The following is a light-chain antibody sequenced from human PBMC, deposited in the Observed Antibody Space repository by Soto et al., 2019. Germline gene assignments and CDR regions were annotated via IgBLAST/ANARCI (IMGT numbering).Light chain of an antibody. V-gene: IGKV3-20*01. J-gene: IGKJ5*01. CDR2: GAS. CDR1: QSISSNY. Sequence: IVLTQSPGTLSLSPGERATLSCRASQSISSNYLAWYQQKPGQAPRLLIYGASNRATGIPERFSGSGSGTDFTLTIGRLEPQDSAMYYCQQYVISVTFGQGTRLEIK. CDR3: QQYVISVT.